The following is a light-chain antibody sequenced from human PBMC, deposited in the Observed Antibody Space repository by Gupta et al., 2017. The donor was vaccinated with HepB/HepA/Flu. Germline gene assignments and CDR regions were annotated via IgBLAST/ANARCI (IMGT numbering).Light chain of an antibody. CDR3: QQYYSTPLT. CDR1: QSVLYSSNNKNY. J-gene: IGKJ2*01. CDR2: WAS. Sequence: DIVMTPLPDSLAVSLGERATINCKSSQSVLYSSNNKNYLAWYQQKPGQPPKLLIYWASTRESGVPDRFSGSGSGTDFTLTISSLQAEDVAVYYCQQYYSTPLTFGQGTKLEIK. V-gene: IGKV4-1*01.